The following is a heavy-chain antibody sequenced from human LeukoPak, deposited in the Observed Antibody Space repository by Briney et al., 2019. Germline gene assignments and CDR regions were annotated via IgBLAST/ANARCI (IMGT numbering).Heavy chain of an antibody. Sequence: GASVKVSCKASGYTFTSYDINWVRQATGQGLEWMGWMNPNSGNTGYAQKFQGRVTMTRDTSISTAYMELSRLRSDDTAVYYCARVPRLTTVTAPYFDYWGQGTLVTVSS. CDR3: ARVPRLTTVTAPYFDY. CDR2: MNPNSGNT. CDR1: GYTFTSYD. V-gene: IGHV1-8*01. J-gene: IGHJ4*02. D-gene: IGHD4-17*01.